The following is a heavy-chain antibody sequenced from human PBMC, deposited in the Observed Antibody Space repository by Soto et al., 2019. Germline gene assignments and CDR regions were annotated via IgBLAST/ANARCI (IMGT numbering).Heavy chain of an antibody. CDR3: AKSPGYSGYGDHFDM. Sequence: GGSLRLSCAASGFTFSSYGMHWVRQAPGKGLEWVAVISYDGSNEFYVGSVKGRFTISRDNSKNTLFLQMNRLRAEDTAVYYCAKSPGYSGYGDHFDMWGQGTMVTVSS. CDR2: ISYDGSNE. CDR1: GFTFSSYG. J-gene: IGHJ3*02. D-gene: IGHD5-12*01. V-gene: IGHV3-30*18.